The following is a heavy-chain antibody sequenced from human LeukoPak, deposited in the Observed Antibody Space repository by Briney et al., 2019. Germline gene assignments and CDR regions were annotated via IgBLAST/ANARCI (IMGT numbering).Heavy chain of an antibody. CDR3: ARNIVGAATSGYYYYGMDV. CDR2: FDPEDGET. V-gene: IGHV1-24*01. Sequence: ASVKVSCKVSGYTLTELSMHWVRQAPGKGLEWMGGFDPEDGETIYAQKFQGRVTMTRDTSTSTVYMELSSLRSEDTAVYYCARNIVGAATSGYYYYGMDVWGQGTTVTVSS. CDR1: GYTLTELS. D-gene: IGHD1-26*01. J-gene: IGHJ6*02.